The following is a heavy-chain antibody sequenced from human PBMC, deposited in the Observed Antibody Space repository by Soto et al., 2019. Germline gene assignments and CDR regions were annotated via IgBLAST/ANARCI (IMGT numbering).Heavy chain of an antibody. Sequence: LRLSCAASGFTFSSYALSWVRQAPGKGLEWVSAISGGGDDTDYADSVKGRFTVSRDNSKNTLYLQMNSLRVEDTAVYYCAGPGYSSQDYWGQGTLVTVSS. J-gene: IGHJ4*02. CDR2: ISGGGDDT. D-gene: IGHD5-18*01. CDR3: AGPGYSSQDY. CDR1: GFTFSSYA. V-gene: IGHV3-23*01.